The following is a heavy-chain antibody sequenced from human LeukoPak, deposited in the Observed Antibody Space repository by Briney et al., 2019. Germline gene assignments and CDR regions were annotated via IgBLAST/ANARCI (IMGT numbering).Heavy chain of an antibody. Sequence: SETLSLTCTVSGGSISSGGYYWSWLRQHPGKGLEWIGYIYYSGSTYYNPSLKSRVTISVDTSKNQFSLKLSSVTAADTAVYYCAREDYDYVWGRANWFDPWGQGTLVTVSS. CDR3: AREDYDYVWGRANWFDP. CDR1: GGSISSGGYY. D-gene: IGHD3-16*01. V-gene: IGHV4-31*03. J-gene: IGHJ5*02. CDR2: IYYSGST.